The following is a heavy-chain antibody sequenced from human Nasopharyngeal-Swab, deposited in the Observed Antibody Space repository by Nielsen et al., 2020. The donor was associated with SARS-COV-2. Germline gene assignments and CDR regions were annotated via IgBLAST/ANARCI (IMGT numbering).Heavy chain of an antibody. J-gene: IGHJ5*02. CDR3: ARDEYCSGGSCRGWFDP. CDR2: IVVGSGNT. D-gene: IGHD2-15*01. Sequence: SVKVSCKASGFTFTSSAVQWVRQARGQRLEWIGWIVVGSGNTNYAQKFQERVTITRDMSTSTAYMELSSLRSEDTAVYYCARDEYCSGGSCRGWFDPWGQGTLVTVSS. CDR1: GFTFTSSA. V-gene: IGHV1-58*01.